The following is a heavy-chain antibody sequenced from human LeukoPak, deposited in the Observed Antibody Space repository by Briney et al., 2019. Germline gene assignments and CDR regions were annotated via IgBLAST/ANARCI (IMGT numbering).Heavy chain of an antibody. CDR3: ARKDCSSTSCYFGYYYYGMDV. Sequence: PSETLSLTCTVSGGSVSSGTSYGSWIRQPPGKGLEWIGVIYYSGSPNYNPSLKSRVTISVDTSKNQFSLKVSSVTAADTAVYYCARKDCSSTSCYFGYYYYGMDVWGKGTTVTVSS. V-gene: IGHV4-61*01. D-gene: IGHD2-2*01. CDR1: GGSVSSGTSY. CDR2: IYYSGSP. J-gene: IGHJ6*04.